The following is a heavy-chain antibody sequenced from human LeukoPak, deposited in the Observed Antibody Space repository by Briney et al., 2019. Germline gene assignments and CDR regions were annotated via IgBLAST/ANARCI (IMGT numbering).Heavy chain of an antibody. Sequence: PGGSLRLSCEASGFTFSSYGMHWVRQAPGKGLEWVAYIAHHGNDKYYVDSVKGRFIISRDNSRRTLYLQMNSLRPDDTALYYCAKDGSWSCTDWGQGTPVTVSS. CDR3: AKDGSWSCTD. J-gene: IGHJ4*02. D-gene: IGHD2-8*02. CDR1: GFTFSSYG. CDR2: IAHHGNDK. V-gene: IGHV3-30*02.